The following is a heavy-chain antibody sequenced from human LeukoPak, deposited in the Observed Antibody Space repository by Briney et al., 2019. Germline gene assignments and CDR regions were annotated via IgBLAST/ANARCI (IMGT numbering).Heavy chain of an antibody. CDR1: GFTFDDYT. CDR2: ISWDGGST. Sequence: GGSLRLSCAASGFTFDDYTMHWVRQAPGKGLEWVSLISWDGGSTYYADSVKGRFTISRDNSKNSLYLQMNSLRTEDTALYYCAKDRSSGSSILDYWGQGTLVTVSS. CDR3: AKDRSSGSSILDY. D-gene: IGHD6-6*01. V-gene: IGHV3-43*01. J-gene: IGHJ4*02.